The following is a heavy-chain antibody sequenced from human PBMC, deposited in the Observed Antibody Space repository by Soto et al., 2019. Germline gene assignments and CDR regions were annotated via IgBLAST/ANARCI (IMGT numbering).Heavy chain of an antibody. D-gene: IGHD3-16*01. CDR2: IIPIFGTA. V-gene: IGHV1-69*13. CDR1: GGTFSSYA. J-gene: IGHJ4*02. CDR3: ARSARGPLVWDDFDY. Sequence: SVKVSCKASGGTFSSYAISWVRQAPGQGLEWMGGIIPIFGTANYAQKFQGRATITADESTSTAYMELSSLRSEDTAVYYCARSARGPLVWDDFDYWGQGTLVTVSS.